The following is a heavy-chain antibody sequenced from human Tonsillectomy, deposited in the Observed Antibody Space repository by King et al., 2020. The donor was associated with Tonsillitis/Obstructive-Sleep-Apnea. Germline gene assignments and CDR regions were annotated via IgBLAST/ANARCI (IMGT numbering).Heavy chain of an antibody. CDR3: TTDRGMVVVVGAWNDAFDI. CDR2: IKSKTDGGTT. J-gene: IGHJ3*02. D-gene: IGHD2-15*01. CDR1: GFTFSNAW. V-gene: IGHV3-15*01. Sequence: VQLVESGGGLIKPGGSLRLSCAASGFTFSNAWMSWVRQAPGKGLEWVGHIKSKTDGGTTDYAAPVKGRFTISRDDSKNTLYLQMNSLKTEDTAVYYCTTDRGMVVVVGAWNDAFDIWGQGTMVTVSS.